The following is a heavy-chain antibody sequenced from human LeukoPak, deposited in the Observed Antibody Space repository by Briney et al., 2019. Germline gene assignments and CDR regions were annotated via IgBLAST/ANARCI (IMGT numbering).Heavy chain of an antibody. CDR2: ISYDGSNK. D-gene: IGHD5-18*01. CDR1: GFTFSSYG. Sequence: PGRSLRLSCAASGFTFSSYGMHWVRQAPGKGLEWVAVISYDGSNKYYADSVKGRFTISRDNSKNTLYLQMNGLRAEDTAVYYCAKVRRGYSYDIDYWGQGTLVTVSS. J-gene: IGHJ4*02. V-gene: IGHV3-30*18. CDR3: AKVRRGYSYDIDY.